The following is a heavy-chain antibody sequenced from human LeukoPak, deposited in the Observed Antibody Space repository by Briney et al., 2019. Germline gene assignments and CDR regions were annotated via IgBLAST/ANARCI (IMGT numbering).Heavy chain of an antibody. CDR1: GFTVSSNY. CDR2: IHSGGST. V-gene: IGHV3-53*01. D-gene: IGHD3-10*01. Sequence: GGSLRLSCAASGFTVSSNYMNWVRQAPGKGLEWVSFIHSGGSTYYADSVKGRFTISRDNSKNTLHLQMNSLRAEDTAVYLCAGSGSYYGRDQKIDYWGQGTLVTVSS. J-gene: IGHJ4*02. CDR3: AGSGSYYGRDQKIDY.